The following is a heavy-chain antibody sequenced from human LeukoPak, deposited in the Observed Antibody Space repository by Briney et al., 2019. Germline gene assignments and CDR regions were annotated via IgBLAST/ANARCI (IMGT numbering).Heavy chain of an antibody. D-gene: IGHD6-19*01. J-gene: IGHJ4*01. CDR2: ISGSGGST. CDR3: AKGLAVAGLPFDY. Sequence: GSLSLSCAASGFTFSSYAMSWVRQAPGKGLEWVSAISGSGGSTYYADSVKGRFTISRDNSKNTLYLQMNSLRAEDTAVYYCAKGLAVAGLPFDYWGHGTLVTVSS. CDR1: GFTFSSYA. V-gene: IGHV3-23*01.